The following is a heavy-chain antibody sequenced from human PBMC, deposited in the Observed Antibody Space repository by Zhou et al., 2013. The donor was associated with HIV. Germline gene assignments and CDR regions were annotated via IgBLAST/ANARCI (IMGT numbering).Heavy chain of an antibody. CDR1: GGTFSSYA. CDR3: ARMVGYCSGGSCYTFDP. CDR2: IIPILGIA. D-gene: IGHD2-15*01. V-gene: IGHV1-69*04. Sequence: QVQLVQSGAEVKKPGSSVKVSCKASGGTFSSYAISWVRQAPGQGLEWMGRIIPILGIANYAQKFQGRVTITADKSTSTAYMELSSLRSEDTAVYYCARMVGYCSGGSCYTFDPWGPGEPWSPSPQ. J-gene: IGHJ5*02.